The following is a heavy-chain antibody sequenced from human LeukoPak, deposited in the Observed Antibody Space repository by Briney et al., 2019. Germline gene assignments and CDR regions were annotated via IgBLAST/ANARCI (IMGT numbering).Heavy chain of an antibody. CDR1: GYTFTNYD. J-gene: IGHJ4*02. D-gene: IGHD2-2*01. V-gene: IGHV1-8*01. CDR2: MNPNKGNT. CDR3: ARGRYCSSTSCYDY. Sequence: GASVTVSYKPSGYTFTNYDINWVRQAAGQGLEWMGWMNPNKGNTDYAQKFQGRVTMTRNTSISTAYMELRSLRSEDTAVDYYARGRYCSSTSCYDYWGQGTLVTVSS.